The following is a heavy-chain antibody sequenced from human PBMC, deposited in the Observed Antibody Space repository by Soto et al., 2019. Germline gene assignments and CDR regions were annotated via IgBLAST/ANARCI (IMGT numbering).Heavy chain of an antibody. CDR1: GFTFSSYG. D-gene: IGHD2-15*01. CDR2: ISYDGSNK. Sequence: GSLRLSCAASGFTFSSYGMHWVRQAPGKGLEWVAVISYDGSNKYYADSVKGRFTISRDNSKNTLYLQMNSLRAEDTAVYYCAKDNAIVVVVAATPTDPYYYGMDVWGQGTTVTVSS. CDR3: AKDNAIVVVVAATPTDPYYYGMDV. V-gene: IGHV3-30*18. J-gene: IGHJ6*02.